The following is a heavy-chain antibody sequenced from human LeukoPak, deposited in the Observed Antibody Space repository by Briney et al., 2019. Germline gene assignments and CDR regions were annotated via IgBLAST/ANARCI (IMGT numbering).Heavy chain of an antibody. J-gene: IGHJ5*02. V-gene: IGHV4-61*01. Sequence: PSETLSLTCTVSGGSVSSGSYYWSWIRQPPGKGLEWIGYIYYSGSTNYNPSLKSRVTISVDTSKNQFSLKLSSVTAADTAVYYCARVGDIVEVPAYNWFDPWGQGTLVTVSS. CDR3: ARVGDIVEVPAYNWFDP. CDR2: IYYSGST. D-gene: IGHD2-2*01. CDR1: GGSVSSGSYY.